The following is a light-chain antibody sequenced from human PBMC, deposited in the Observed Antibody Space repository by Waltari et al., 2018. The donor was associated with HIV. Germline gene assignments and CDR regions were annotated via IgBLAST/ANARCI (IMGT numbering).Light chain of an antibody. CDR2: DNN. CDR1: TSNIGSHT. J-gene: IGLJ1*01. CDR3: STWDDSLSANV. Sequence: QSVLTQPPSASATPGQRVTISCSGSTSNIGSHTVHWYQQLPGAAPKLLIFDNNRRPSGVPERFSGSRSGASATLAISGLQSGDEADYYCSTWDDSLSANVFASGTTVTVL. V-gene: IGLV1-44*01.